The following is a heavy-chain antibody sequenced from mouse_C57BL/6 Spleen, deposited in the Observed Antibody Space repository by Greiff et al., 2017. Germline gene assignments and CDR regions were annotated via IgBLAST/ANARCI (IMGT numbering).Heavy chain of an antibody. CDR3: ARDIRDAMDY. CDR1: GFTFSSYA. CDR2: ISDGGSYT. J-gene: IGHJ4*01. V-gene: IGHV5-4*01. Sequence: EVQVVESGGGLVKPGGSLKLSCAASGFTFSSYAMSWVRQTPEKRLEWVATISDGGSYTYYPDNVKGRFTISRDNAKNNLYLQMSHLKSEDTAMYYCARDIRDAMDYWGQGTSVTVSS.